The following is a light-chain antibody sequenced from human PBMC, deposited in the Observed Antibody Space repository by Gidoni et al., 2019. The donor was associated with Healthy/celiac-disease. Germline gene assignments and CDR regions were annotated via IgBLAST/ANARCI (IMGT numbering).Light chain of an antibody. V-gene: IGKV3-20*01. CDR2: GAS. CDR3: QQYGSSPFT. Sequence: EIVLTQSPGTLSVSPGERATLSCRASQSVSSSYLAWYQQKPGQAPRLLIYGASRRATGIPDRFSGSGSGTDFTLTISRLEPEDFAVYYCQQYGSSPFTFGPGTKVEIK. CDR1: QSVSSSY. J-gene: IGKJ3*01.